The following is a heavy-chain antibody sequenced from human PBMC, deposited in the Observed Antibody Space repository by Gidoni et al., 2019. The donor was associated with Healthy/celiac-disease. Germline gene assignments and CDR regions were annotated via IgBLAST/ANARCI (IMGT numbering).Heavy chain of an antibody. J-gene: IGHJ6*02. D-gene: IGHD3-3*01. Sequence: QVQLQQWCAGLLKPSDTLSLTCAVYVGSFSGYYWSWIRQPPGKGLEWIGEINHSGSTNYNPSLKSRVTISVDTSKNQFSLKLSSVTAADTAVYYCARGRGRFLPYGMDVWGQGTTVTVSS. V-gene: IGHV4-34*01. CDR1: VGSFSGYY. CDR2: INHSGST. CDR3: ARGRGRFLPYGMDV.